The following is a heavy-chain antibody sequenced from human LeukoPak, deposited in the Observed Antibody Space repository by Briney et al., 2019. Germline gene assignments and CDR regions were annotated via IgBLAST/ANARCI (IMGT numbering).Heavy chain of an antibody. J-gene: IGHJ6*03. V-gene: IGHV3-21*01. CDR1: GFTFSSYS. CDR2: ISSSSSYI. CDR3: ARAFEYSSSRRGPPYYYYMDV. D-gene: IGHD6-6*01. Sequence: GGSLRLSCAASGFTFSSYSMNWVRQAPGKGLEWVSSISSSSSYIYYADSVKGRFTISRDNAKNSLYLQMNSLRAEDTAVYYCARAFEYSSSRRGPPYYYYMDVWGKGTTVTVSS.